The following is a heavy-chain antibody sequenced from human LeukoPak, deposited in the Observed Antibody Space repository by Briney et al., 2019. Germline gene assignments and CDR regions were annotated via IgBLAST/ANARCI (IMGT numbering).Heavy chain of an antibody. CDR3: ARSLYYMDV. CDR2: IYHSGST. D-gene: IGHD5/OR15-5a*01. J-gene: IGHJ6*03. CDR1: GGSISSGSYY. V-gene: IGHV4-39*07. Sequence: SETLSLTCTVSGGSISSGSYYWSWIRQPAGKGLEWIGSIYHSGSTYYNPSLKSRVTISVDTSKNQFSLKLSSVTAADTAVYYCARSLYYMDVWGKGTTVTVSS.